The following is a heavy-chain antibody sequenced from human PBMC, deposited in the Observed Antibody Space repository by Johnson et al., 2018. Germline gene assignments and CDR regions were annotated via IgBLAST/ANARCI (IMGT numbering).Heavy chain of an antibody. J-gene: IGHJ3*02. CDR3: ARYCGGDCYDAFDI. V-gene: IGHV3-30-3*01. Sequence: QVQLQESGGGVVQPGRSXRLSCAASGFTFSSYAMHWVRQAPGKGLEWVAVISYDGSNKYYADSVKGRFTTSRDNSKNSLYLQMNSLRAEDTDVYYGARYCGGDCYDAFDIWGPGTMVTVSS. CDR2: ISYDGSNK. CDR1: GFTFSSYA. D-gene: IGHD2-21*02.